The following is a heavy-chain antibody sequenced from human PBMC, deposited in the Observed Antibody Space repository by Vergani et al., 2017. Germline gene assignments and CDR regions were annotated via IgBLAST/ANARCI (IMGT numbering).Heavy chain of an antibody. CDR2: IYYSGSN. D-gene: IGHD1-26*01. CDR1: GGSVSSGSYY. CDR3: ARGGLSGSYHFDY. J-gene: IGHJ4*02. Sequence: QVQLQESGPGLVQPSETLSLTCTVSGGSVSSGSYYWSWIRQPAGKGLEWIGYIYYSGSNNYNPSLKSLVTISVDTSKNQCSLKLSSVTAADTAVYYCARGGLSGSYHFDYWGQGTLVTGSS. V-gene: IGHV4-61*10.